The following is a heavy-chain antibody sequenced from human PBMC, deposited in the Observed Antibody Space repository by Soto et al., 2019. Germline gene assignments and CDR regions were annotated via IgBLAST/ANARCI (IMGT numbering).Heavy chain of an antibody. CDR3: ARQLLTYYYDSSGYFDY. J-gene: IGHJ4*02. V-gene: IGHV4-39*01. Sequence: PSETLSLTCTVSGGSISSSSYYWGWIRQPPGKGLEWIGSIYYSGSTYYNPSLKSRVTISVDTSKNQFSLKLSSVTAAGTAVYYCARQLLTYYYDSSGYFDYWGQGTLVTVSS. D-gene: IGHD3-22*01. CDR2: IYYSGST. CDR1: GGSISSSSYY.